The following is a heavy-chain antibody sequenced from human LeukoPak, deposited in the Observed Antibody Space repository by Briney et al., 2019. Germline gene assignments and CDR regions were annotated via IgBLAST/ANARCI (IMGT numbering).Heavy chain of an antibody. CDR3: TRGSRYSSSWYWRDVRPGYYYMDV. CDR1: GFTFSSYS. V-gene: IGHV3-21*03. CDR2: ISSSSSSYI. Sequence: PGGSLRLSCAASGFTFSSYSMNWVRQAPGKGLEWVSSISSSSSSYIYYADSVKGRFTISRDNAKNSLYLQMNSLRAEDTAVYYCTRGSRYSSSWYWRDVRPGYYYMDVWGKGTTVTVSS. J-gene: IGHJ6*03. D-gene: IGHD6-13*01.